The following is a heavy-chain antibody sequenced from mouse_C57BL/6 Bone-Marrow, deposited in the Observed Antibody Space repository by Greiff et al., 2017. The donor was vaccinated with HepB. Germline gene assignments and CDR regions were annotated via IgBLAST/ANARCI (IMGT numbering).Heavy chain of an antibody. V-gene: IGHV1-5*01. J-gene: IGHJ2*01. CDR2: IYPGNSDT. CDR1: GYTFTSYW. Sequence: ESGTEMARPGASVKMSCKTSGYTFTSYWMHWVKQRPGQGLEWIGAIYPGNSDTSYNQKFKGKAKLTAVTSASTAYMELSSLTNEDSAVYYCTSWKNWDVGGYWGQGTTLTVSS. D-gene: IGHD4-1*01. CDR3: TSWKNWDVGGY.